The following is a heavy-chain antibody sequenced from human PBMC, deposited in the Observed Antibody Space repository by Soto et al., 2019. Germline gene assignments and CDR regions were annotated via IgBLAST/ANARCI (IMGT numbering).Heavy chain of an antibody. CDR3: ARDLTFGSAAGPNWFDP. D-gene: IGHD6-13*01. CDR1: GFTFSDYY. Sequence: PWGSLRLSSAASGFTFSDYYMSWIRQTPGKGLEWVSYISSSSSYTNYADSVKGRFTISRDNAKNSLYLQMNSLRAEDTAVYYCARDLTFGSAAGPNWFDPWGKGTLVTVS. V-gene: IGHV3-11*06. J-gene: IGHJ5*02. CDR2: ISSSSSYT.